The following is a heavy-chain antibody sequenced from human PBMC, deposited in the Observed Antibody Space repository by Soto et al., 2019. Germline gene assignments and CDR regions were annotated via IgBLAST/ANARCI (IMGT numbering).Heavy chain of an antibody. D-gene: IGHD5-12*01. V-gene: IGHV4-30-2*01. CDR1: GGSISSGGYS. CDR2: IYPSGST. CDR3: ARGGGLPYSRYDYFDP. J-gene: IGHJ5*02. Sequence: QVQLQESGSGLVKPSQTLSLTCAVSGGSISSGGYSWSWIRQPPGKGLEWIGHIYPSGSTYYNPSLRSRVTRSVDKSKNQLSLNLSSVTAADTAVYYCARGGGLPYSRYDYFDPWGQGTLVTVSS.